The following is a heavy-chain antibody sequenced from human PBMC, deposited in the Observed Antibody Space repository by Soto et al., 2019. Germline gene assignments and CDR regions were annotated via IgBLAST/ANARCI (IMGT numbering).Heavy chain of an antibody. J-gene: IGHJ5*02. D-gene: IGHD1-1*01. V-gene: IGHV3-33*01. CDR3: ARDASGTTSFRFS. CDR1: GFMFTTSG. Sequence: LRLSCETSGFMFTTSGMHWVRQAPFKGLEWVSGIWLDGSERYYSDSVKGRFTISRDNSKNMLFLEMNSLRVEDTAVYFCARDASGTTSFRFSWGQGALVTVSS. CDR2: IWLDGSER.